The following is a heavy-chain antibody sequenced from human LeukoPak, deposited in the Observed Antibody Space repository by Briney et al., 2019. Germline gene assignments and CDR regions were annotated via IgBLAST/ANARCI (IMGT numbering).Heavy chain of an antibody. J-gene: IGHJ4*02. Sequence: PGGSLRLSCAASGFTFSSYAMHWVRQAPGKGLEWVAVISYDGSNKYYADSVKGRFTISRDNSKNTLYLQMNSLRAEDTAAYYCARGNVGATTYLDYWGQGTLVTVSS. CDR1: GFTFSSYA. CDR3: ARGNVGATTYLDY. CDR2: ISYDGSNK. D-gene: IGHD1-26*01. V-gene: IGHV3-30-3*01.